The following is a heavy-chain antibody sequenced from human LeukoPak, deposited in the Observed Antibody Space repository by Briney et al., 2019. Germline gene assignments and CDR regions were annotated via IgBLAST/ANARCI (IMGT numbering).Heavy chain of an antibody. Sequence: GGSLRLSCAASGFTFSSYWMSWVRQAPGKGLERVANIKQDGSEKYYLDSVKGRFTISRDNSKNTLYLQMNSLRAEDTAVYYCAKLELTSFDYWGQGTLVTVSS. J-gene: IGHJ4*02. D-gene: IGHD1-1*01. CDR3: AKLELTSFDY. CDR1: GFTFSSYW. V-gene: IGHV3-7*03. CDR2: IKQDGSEK.